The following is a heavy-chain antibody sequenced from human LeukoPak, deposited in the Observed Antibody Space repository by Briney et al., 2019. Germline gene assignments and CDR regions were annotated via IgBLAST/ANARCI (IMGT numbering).Heavy chain of an antibody. J-gene: IGHJ5*02. CDR1: GNSFGDYY. CDR2: TYTSGST. Sequence: SETLSLTCTVSGNSFGDYYWSWIRQPAGKGLEWIGRTYTSGSTTYNPSLKSRVTMSVDTSKSQFSLNLMSVTAADTAVYYCTRDTGTTGEVKFDPWGQGTLVTVSS. D-gene: IGHD4-17*01. V-gene: IGHV4-4*07. CDR3: TRDTGTTGEVKFDP.